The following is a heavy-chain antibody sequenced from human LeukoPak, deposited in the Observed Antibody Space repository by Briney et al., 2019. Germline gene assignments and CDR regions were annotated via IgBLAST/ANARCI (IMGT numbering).Heavy chain of an antibody. V-gene: IGHV3-30*04. CDR1: GFTFSSYA. J-gene: IGHJ4*02. CDR2: ISYAGSNK. CDR3: ARVRFDY. Sequence: GGSLRLSCAASGFTFSSYAMHWVRQAPGKGLEWVAVISYAGSNKYYADSVKGRFTISRDNSKNTLYLQMNSLRAEDTAVYYCARVRFDYWGQGTLVTVSS.